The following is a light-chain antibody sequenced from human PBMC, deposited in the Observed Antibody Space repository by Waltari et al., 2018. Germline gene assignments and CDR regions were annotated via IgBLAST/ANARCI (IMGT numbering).Light chain of an antibody. CDR2: WAS. J-gene: IGKJ1*01. Sequence: DIVMTQSPDSLAVSLGERATINCKSSQSFLYNPNNKNYLAWYQQKPGQPPKLLIYWASTRESGVPDRFSGSGYGTDFTLTISSLQAEDVAVYYCQQYYSTPWTFGQGTKVEIK. CDR3: QQYYSTPWT. CDR1: QSFLYNPNNKNY. V-gene: IGKV4-1*01.